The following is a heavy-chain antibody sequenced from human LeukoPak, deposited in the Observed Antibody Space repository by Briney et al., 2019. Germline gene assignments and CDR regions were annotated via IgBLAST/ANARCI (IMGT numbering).Heavy chain of an antibody. J-gene: IGHJ3*02. CDR3: ARARIAVAGRADAFYI. Sequence: PSETLSLTCTVSGGSNSSYYWSWIRQPPGKGVEWTGYVDYSGSTNYNPSLKSRVTIPVDTSKYHFSLMLSSVPAADTAVYYCARARIAVAGRADAFYIWGQGTMVTVSS. V-gene: IGHV4-59*01. CDR1: GGSNSSYY. D-gene: IGHD6-19*01. CDR2: VDYSGST.